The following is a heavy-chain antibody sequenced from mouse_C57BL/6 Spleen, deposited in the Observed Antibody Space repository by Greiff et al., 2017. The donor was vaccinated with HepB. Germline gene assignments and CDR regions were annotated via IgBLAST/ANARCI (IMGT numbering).Heavy chain of an antibody. CDR2: INPYNGGT. D-gene: IGHD1-1*01. J-gene: IGHJ1*03. CDR3: ARNYGSSPWYFDV. V-gene: IGHV1-19*01. Sequence: VQLQQSGPVLVKPGASVKMSCKASGYTFTDYYMNWVKQSHGKSLEWIGVINPYNGGTSYNQKFKGKATLTVDKSSSTAYMELNSLTSEDSAVYYCARNYGSSPWYFDVWGTGTTVTVSS. CDR1: GYTFTDYY.